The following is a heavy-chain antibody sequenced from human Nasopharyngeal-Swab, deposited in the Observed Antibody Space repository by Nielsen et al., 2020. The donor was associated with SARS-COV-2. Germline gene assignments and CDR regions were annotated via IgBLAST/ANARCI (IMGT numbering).Heavy chain of an antibody. D-gene: IGHD6-13*01. Sequence: ASVKVSCKVSGYTLTGLSMHWVRQAPGKGLEWMGGFDPEDGETIYAQKFQGRVTMTEDTSTDTAYMELSSLRSEDTAVYYCATGAAAGTQNWFDPWGQGTLVTVSS. CDR3: ATGAAAGTQNWFDP. J-gene: IGHJ5*02. V-gene: IGHV1-24*01. CDR2: FDPEDGET. CDR1: GYTLTGLS.